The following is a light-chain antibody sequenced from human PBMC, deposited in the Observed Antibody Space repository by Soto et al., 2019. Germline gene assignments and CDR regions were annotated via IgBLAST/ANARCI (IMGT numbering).Light chain of an antibody. Sequence: QPVLTQPPSASGTPGQTVTISSSGSSSNIGSNYVFWYQHLPGTAPKLLIYGNNQRPSGVPDRFSGSRSGTSASLAISGLRPEDEADYYCAVWDDSMSGVVFGGGTKVKVL. CDR3: AVWDDSMSGVV. CDR1: SSNIGSNY. CDR2: GNN. J-gene: IGLJ3*02. V-gene: IGLV1-47*01.